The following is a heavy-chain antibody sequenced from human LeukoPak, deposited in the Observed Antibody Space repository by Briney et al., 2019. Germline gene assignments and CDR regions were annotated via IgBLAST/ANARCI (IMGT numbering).Heavy chain of an antibody. J-gene: IGHJ6*02. V-gene: IGHV3-23*01. Sequence: PGGSLRLSCAASGFTFSSYVMSWVRRAPGKGLEWVSAISGSGGSTYYADSVKGRFTISRDNSKNTLYLQMNSLRAEDTAVYYCARDWDYYGSGSAGGMDVWGQGTTVTVSS. CDR3: ARDWDYYGSGSAGGMDV. CDR1: GFTFSSYV. CDR2: ISGSGGST. D-gene: IGHD3-10*01.